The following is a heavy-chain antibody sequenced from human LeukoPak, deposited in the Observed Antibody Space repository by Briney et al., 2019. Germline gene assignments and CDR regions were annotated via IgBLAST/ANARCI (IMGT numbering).Heavy chain of an antibody. CDR1: GGSISSSDYY. CDR3: TRARPDYYYYYMDV. J-gene: IGHJ6*03. CDR2: IYYTGST. Sequence: PSETLSLTCTVSGGSISSSDYYWGWIRQPPGKGLEWIGTIYYTGSTSYNPSLKSRVTISVDTSKNQFSLKLSSVTAADTAVYYCTRARPDYYYYYMDVWGKGTTVTVSS. V-gene: IGHV4-39*07.